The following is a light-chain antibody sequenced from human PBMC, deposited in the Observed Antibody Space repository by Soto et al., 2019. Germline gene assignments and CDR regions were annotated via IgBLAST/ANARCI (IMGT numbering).Light chain of an antibody. CDR3: QQYNSWWT. J-gene: IGKJ2*02. CDR2: KAS. V-gene: IGKV1-5*03. Sequence: DIQMTQSPSTLSASLGDRVTITCRASQSVSIWLAWYQQKPGKAPKLLIYKASSLESGVPLRFSGSGSGTEFTLTISSLQPDDFATYYCQQYNSWWTFGQGTKLEIK. CDR1: QSVSIW.